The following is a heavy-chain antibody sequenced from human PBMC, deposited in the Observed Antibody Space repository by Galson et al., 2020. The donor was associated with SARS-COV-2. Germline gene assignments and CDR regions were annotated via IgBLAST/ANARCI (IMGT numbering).Heavy chain of an antibody. CDR3: ARDTARYCSGGSCYRGWYFDL. Sequence: ASETLSLTCTVSGGYISSYYWSWIRQPPGKGLEWIGYIYYSGSTNYNPSLKSRVTISVDTSKNQFSLKLSSVTAADTAVYYCARDTARYCSGGSCYRGWYFDLWGRGTLVTVSS. V-gene: IGHV4-59*01. CDR1: GGYISSYY. J-gene: IGHJ2*01. D-gene: IGHD2-15*01. CDR2: IYYSGST.